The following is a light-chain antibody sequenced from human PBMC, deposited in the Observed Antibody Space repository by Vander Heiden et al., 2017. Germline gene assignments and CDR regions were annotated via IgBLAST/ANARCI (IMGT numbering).Light chain of an antibody. V-gene: IGLV3-25*03. CDR3: QSADSSGTYAV. J-gene: IGLJ3*02. CDR2: KDS. CDR1: AWPKQY. Sequence: SYELTQPPSVSGSPGQTARNTCSGDAWPKQYDYWYQQKPGQAPVLVKYKDSERPTGIPERFSGSSSRTTVTLTISGVQAEYEADYYCQSADSSGTYAVFGGGTKLTVL.